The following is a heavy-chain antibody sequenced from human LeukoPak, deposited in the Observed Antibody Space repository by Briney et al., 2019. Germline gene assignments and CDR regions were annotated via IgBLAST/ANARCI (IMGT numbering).Heavy chain of an antibody. J-gene: IGHJ5*02. Sequence: SETQSLTCAVYGGSFSGYYWSWIRQPPGKGLEWIGEINHSGSTNYNPSLKSRVTISVDTSKNQFSLKLSSVTAADTAVYYCARFWGSGWYSSWFDPWGQGTLVTVSS. V-gene: IGHV4-34*01. CDR1: GGSFSGYY. CDR2: INHSGST. CDR3: ARFWGSGWYSSWFDP. D-gene: IGHD6-19*01.